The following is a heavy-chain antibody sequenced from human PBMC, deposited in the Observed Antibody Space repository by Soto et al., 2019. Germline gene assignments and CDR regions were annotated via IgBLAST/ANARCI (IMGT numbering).Heavy chain of an antibody. D-gene: IGHD2-2*01. J-gene: IGHJ6*02. CDR3: AREGGDYTSNTCYDYGMDV. CDR1: GFIFSSYD. V-gene: IGHV3-21*01. Sequence: EVQLVESGGGLVKPGGSLRLYCAASGFIFSSYDMNWVRQAPGKGLEWVSSIRSSSTYRYYADSVKGRFTISRDNAQKTLHLQMDSLRPEDKAVDYCAREGGDYTSNTCYDYGMDVWGQGTTVIVSS. CDR2: IRSSSTYR.